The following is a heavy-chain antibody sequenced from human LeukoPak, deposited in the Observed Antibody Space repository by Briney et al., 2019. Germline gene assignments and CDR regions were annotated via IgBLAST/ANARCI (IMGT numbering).Heavy chain of an antibody. CDR1: GFTLSSFA. D-gene: IGHD3-22*01. CDR2: ISSSGSTT. Sequence: GGSLRLSCAASGFTLSSFAMNWVRQAPGKGLEWVSYISSSGSTTYYADSVKGRFTISRDNAKNSLYLQMNSLRAEDTAVYYCARDLGYDSSGYSLVGAFDIWGQGTMVTVSS. J-gene: IGHJ3*02. V-gene: IGHV3-48*04. CDR3: ARDLGYDSSGYSLVGAFDI.